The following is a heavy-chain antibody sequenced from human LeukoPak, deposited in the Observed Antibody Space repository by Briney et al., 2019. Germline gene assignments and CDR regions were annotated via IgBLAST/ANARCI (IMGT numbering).Heavy chain of an antibody. Sequence: KAAETLSLTCAVYGGSFSGYYWSWIRQPPGKGLEWIGEINHSGSTNYNPSLKSRVTISVDTSKNQFSLKLSSVTAADTAVYYCARARVEMATITVDYIDYWGQGTLVTVSS. V-gene: IGHV4-34*01. CDR3: ARARVEMATITVDYIDY. D-gene: IGHD5-24*01. CDR1: GGSFSGYY. J-gene: IGHJ4*02. CDR2: INHSGST.